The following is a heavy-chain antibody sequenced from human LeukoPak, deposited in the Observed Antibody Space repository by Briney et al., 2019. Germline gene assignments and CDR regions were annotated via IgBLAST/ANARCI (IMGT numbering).Heavy chain of an antibody. J-gene: IGHJ5*02. V-gene: IGHV1-69*13. CDR1: GYTFTSYY. CDR2: IIPIFGTA. CDR3: ARDRGSYYYDSSGYYYH. Sequence: ASVKVSCKASGYTFTSYYMHWVRQAPGQGLEWMGGIIPIFGTANYAQKFQGRVTITADESTSTAYMELSSLRSEDTAVYYCARDRGSYYYDSSGYYYHWGQGTLVTVSS. D-gene: IGHD3-22*01.